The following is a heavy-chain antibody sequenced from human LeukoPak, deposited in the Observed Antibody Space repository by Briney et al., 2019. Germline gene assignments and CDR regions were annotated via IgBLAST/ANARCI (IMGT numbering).Heavy chain of an antibody. CDR3: AKDQGGPFDY. J-gene: IGHJ4*02. V-gene: IGHV3-23*01. CDR1: GFTFSSYA. CDR2: MSGSGGST. Sequence: PGGSLRLSCAASGFTFSSYAMSWVRQAPGKGLGWVSAMSGSGGSTYYADSVKGRFTISRDNSKNTLYLQMNSLRAEDTAVYYCAKDQGGPFDYWGQGTLLTVSS.